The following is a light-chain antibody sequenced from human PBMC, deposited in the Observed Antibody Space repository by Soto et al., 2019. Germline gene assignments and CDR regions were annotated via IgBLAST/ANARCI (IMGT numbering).Light chain of an antibody. CDR3: QQSYSTPST. J-gene: IGKJ4*01. CDR1: QSLSSN. V-gene: IGKV3-15*01. CDR2: GAS. Sequence: ETVMTQSPATLSVSPGERATLSCRASQSLSSNLAWYQQRPGQAPRLLIYGASTRATGIPARFSGSGSGTEFTLTISSLQPEDFATYYCQQSYSTPSTFGGGTKVEIK.